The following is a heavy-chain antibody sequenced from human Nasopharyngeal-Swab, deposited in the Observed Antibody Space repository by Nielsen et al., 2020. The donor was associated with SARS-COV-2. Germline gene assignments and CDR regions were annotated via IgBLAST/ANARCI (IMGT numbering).Heavy chain of an antibody. Sequence: GASLKISCAASGFTFSSYGMHWVRQAPGKGLEWVAVIWYDGSNKYYADSVKGRLTISRDNSKNTLYLQINSLRAEDTAVYYCARERGEYGDYWGEAFDIWGQGTMVTVSS. CDR1: GFTFSSYG. V-gene: IGHV3-33*01. J-gene: IGHJ3*02. CDR2: IWYDGSNK. CDR3: ARERGEYGDYWGEAFDI. D-gene: IGHD4-17*01.